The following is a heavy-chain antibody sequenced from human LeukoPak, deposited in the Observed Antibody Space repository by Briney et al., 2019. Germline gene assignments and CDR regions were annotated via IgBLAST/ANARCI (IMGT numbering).Heavy chain of an antibody. V-gene: IGHV3-23*01. J-gene: IGHJ2*01. CDR2: ISNSYNT. CDR3: AKRAGQQLTYWYIDL. CDR1: GFTFNNYA. Sequence: GGSLRLSCAASGFTFNNYAMSWVRQAPGKGLECVSTISNSYNTYYADSVKGRFTISRDNSKNMLYLQMDSLRADDTAMYYCAKRAGQQLTYWYIDLWGRGTLVSVSS. D-gene: IGHD6-13*01.